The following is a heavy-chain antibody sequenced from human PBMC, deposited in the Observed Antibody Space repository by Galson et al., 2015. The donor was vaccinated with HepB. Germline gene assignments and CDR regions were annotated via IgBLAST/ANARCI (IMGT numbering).Heavy chain of an antibody. CDR1: GFAFDDNA. CDR2: ISWSGGSV. V-gene: IGHV3-9*01. D-gene: IGHD5-24*01. Sequence: SLRLSCAASGFAFDDNAMHWVRQPPGKGLEWVSGISWSGGSVGYADSVKGRFTISRDNAKNSLYLEMNSLRAEDTALYYCAKSWLQLEVLWFDPRGQGTLVTVSS. J-gene: IGHJ5*02. CDR3: AKSWLQLEVLWFDP.